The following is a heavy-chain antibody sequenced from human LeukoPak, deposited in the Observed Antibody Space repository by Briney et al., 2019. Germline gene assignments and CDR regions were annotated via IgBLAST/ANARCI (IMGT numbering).Heavy chain of an antibody. D-gene: IGHD2-2*01. J-gene: IGHJ6*02. Sequence: PGGSLRLSCAASGFTVSSNYMSWVRQAPGKGLEWVSVIYSGGSTYYADSVKSRFTISRDNSKNTLYLQMNSLRAEDTAVYYCARDQVGYCSSTSCYRNYYYGMDVWGQGTTVTVSS. CDR3: ARDQVGYCSSTSCYRNYYYGMDV. V-gene: IGHV3-53*01. CDR1: GFTVSSNY. CDR2: IYSGGST.